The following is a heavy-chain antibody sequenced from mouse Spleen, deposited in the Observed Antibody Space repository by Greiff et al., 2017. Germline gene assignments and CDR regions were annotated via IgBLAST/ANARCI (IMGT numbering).Heavy chain of an antibody. Sequence: EVQLVESGGGLVKPGGSLKLSCAASGFTFSSYAMSWVRQTPEKRLEWVATISSGGSYTYYPDSVKGRFTISRDNAKNTLYLQMSSLRSEDTAMYYCARSITTVVAGAHYAMDYWGQGTSVTVSS. V-gene: IGHV5-9-3*01. CDR1: GFTFSSYA. D-gene: IGHD1-1*01. CDR3: ARSITTVVAGAHYAMDY. CDR2: ISSGGSYT. J-gene: IGHJ4*01.